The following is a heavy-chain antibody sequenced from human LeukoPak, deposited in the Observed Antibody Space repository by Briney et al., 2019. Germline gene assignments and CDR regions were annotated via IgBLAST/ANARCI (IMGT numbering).Heavy chain of an antibody. CDR1: GDSVSSNSAA. J-gene: IGHJ4*02. CDR3: AREASPYYYGSGSYYSRFDY. Sequence: SQSLSLTCDISGDSVSSNSAAWNWIRQSPSRGLEWLGRTYYRSKWYTDYAVSVKSRISINPDTSQNQFSLQLNSVTPEDTAVYYCAREASPYYYGSGSYYSRFDYWGQGTLVTVSS. CDR2: TYYRSKWYT. V-gene: IGHV6-1*01. D-gene: IGHD3-10*01.